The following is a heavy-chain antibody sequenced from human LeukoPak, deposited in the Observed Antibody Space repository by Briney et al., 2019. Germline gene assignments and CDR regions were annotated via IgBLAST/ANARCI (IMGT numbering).Heavy chain of an antibody. V-gene: IGHV1-18*01. CDR3: GKGSTGWSRDP. CDR2: ISATSGNT. Sequence: GASVKVSCKASGYTFTERGISWMRHVPGQGLGWIGWISATSGNTYYAETFQDRVTMTTDASTSTAYMELRDLTVDDTAVYYCGKGSTGWSRDPWGQGTLVTVSS. D-gene: IGHD6-19*01. J-gene: IGHJ5*02. CDR1: GYTFTERG.